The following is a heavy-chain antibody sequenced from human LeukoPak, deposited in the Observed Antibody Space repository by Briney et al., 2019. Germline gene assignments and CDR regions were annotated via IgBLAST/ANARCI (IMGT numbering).Heavy chain of an antibody. Sequence: GGSLRLSCAASGFTFSSYGMHWVRQAPGKGLEWVAVISYDGSNKYYADSVKGRFIISRDNSKNTLYLQMNSLRAEDTAVYYCAKEGIQLWPDHWGQGTLVTVSS. CDR1: GFTFSSYG. J-gene: IGHJ4*02. D-gene: IGHD5-18*01. V-gene: IGHV3-30*18. CDR2: ISYDGSNK. CDR3: AKEGIQLWPDH.